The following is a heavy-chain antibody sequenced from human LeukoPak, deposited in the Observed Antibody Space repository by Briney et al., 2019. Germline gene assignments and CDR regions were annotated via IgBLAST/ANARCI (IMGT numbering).Heavy chain of an antibody. CDR3: ARDSAYMLDY. CDR1: GFTFNRNV. D-gene: IGHD5-12*01. V-gene: IGHV3-74*03. Sequence: GGSLRLSCAASGFTFNRNVMNWVRQTPGKGLVWVAHINTDGRTTTYADSVKGRFTVSRDNAKNTLYLEMNRLRAEDTAVYYCARDSAYMLDYWGQGTQVTVSS. J-gene: IGHJ4*02. CDR2: INTDGRTT.